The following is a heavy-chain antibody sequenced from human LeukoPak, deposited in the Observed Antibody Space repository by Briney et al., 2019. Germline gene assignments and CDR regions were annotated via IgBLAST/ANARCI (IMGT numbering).Heavy chain of an antibody. CDR2: ISKDGNNK. CDR1: GFTFSDYG. CDR3: AKDYHLAGYYGPFHY. Sequence: GSLRLSCAASGFTFSDYGIHWVRQAPGKGLEWVAVISKDGNNKDYADSLKGRFTISRDNSNGTVYLQMNSLGADDTAVYYCAKDYHLAGYYGPFHYWGQGTLATVSS. V-gene: IGHV3-30*18. J-gene: IGHJ4*02. D-gene: IGHD3-9*01.